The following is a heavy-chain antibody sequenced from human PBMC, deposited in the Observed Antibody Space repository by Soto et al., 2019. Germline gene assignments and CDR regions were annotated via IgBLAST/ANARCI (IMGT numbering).Heavy chain of an antibody. V-gene: IGHV3-9*01. J-gene: IGHJ4*02. CDR2: ISWNSGSI. CDR3: AKGMVRGVPYYFDY. D-gene: IGHD3-10*01. CDR1: GFTFDDYA. Sequence: GGSLRLSCAASGFTFDDYAMHWVRQAPGKGLEWVSGISWNSGSIGYADSVKGRFTISRDNAKNSLYLQMNSLRAEDTALYYCAKGMVRGVPYYFDYWGQGTLVTVSS.